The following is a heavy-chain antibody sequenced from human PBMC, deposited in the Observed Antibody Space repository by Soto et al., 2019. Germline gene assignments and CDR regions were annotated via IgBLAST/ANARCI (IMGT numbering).Heavy chain of an antibody. CDR3: ARGPRAPPPHDYGMDV. CDR1: GFTFSSHV. CDR2: ISGGGGTT. Sequence: PGGSLRLSCAASGFTFSSHVMNWVRQAPGKGLEWVAAISGGGGTTYYGDSVEGRFTMSRDNSKNTLYLQMNSLRAEDTAIYYCARGPRAPPPHDYGMDVWGQGTTVTVSS. J-gene: IGHJ6*02. V-gene: IGHV3-23*01.